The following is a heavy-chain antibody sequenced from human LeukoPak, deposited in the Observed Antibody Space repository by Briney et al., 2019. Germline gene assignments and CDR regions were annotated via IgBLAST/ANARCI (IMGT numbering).Heavy chain of an antibody. CDR2: INHSGST. V-gene: IGHV4-34*01. Sequence: PGGSLRLSCAASGFTFSSYSMNWVRQPPGKGLEWIGEINHSGSTNYNPSLKSRVTISVDTSKNQFSLKLSSVTAADTAVYYCARGTGGYSYGYINYYGMDVWGQGTTVTVSS. D-gene: IGHD5-18*01. CDR3: ARGTGGYSYGYINYYGMDV. J-gene: IGHJ6*02. CDR1: GFTFSSYS.